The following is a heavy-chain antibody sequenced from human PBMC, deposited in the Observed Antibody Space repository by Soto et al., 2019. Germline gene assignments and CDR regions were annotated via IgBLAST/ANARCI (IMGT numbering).Heavy chain of an antibody. Sequence: EVQLVESGGGLVQPGGSLRLSCAASGFTFSSYSMNWVRQAPGKGLEWVSYISSSSSNIYYADSVKGRFTISRDNAKNALYLQMNSLRDEDTAVYYCARETYYYDSSGYYDDAFDIWGQGTMVTVSS. D-gene: IGHD3-22*01. CDR3: ARETYYYDSSGYYDDAFDI. CDR2: ISSSSSNI. V-gene: IGHV3-48*02. CDR1: GFTFSSYS. J-gene: IGHJ3*02.